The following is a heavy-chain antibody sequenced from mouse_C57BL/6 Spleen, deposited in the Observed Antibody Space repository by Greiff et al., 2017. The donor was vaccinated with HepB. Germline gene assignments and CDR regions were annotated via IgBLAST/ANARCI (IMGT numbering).Heavy chain of an antibody. CDR2: IYPGDGDT. CDR1: GYAFSSSW. D-gene: IGHD2-1*01. Sequence: VQLQQSGPELVKPGASVKISCKASGYAFSSSWMNWVKQRPGKGLEWIGRIYPGDGDTNYNGKFKGKATLTADKSSSTAYMQRSSLTSEDSAVYFCASQDGNPQAWFAYWGQGTLVTVSA. J-gene: IGHJ3*01. V-gene: IGHV1-82*01. CDR3: ASQDGNPQAWFAY.